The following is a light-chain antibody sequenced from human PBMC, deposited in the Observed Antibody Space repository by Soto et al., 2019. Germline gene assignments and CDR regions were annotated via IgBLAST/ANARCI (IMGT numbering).Light chain of an antibody. J-gene: IGKJ2*01. CDR2: WAS. CDR1: QSVLSSSNNKNY. Sequence: DIVMTQSPDSLVVSLGERATISCRSSQSVLSSSNNKNYLTWYQHKPGQPPKLLIYWASIRESGVPDRFSGSGSGTDFTLTISSLQAEDVAVYYCQQYYSAPYTFGQGTKLEIK. CDR3: QQYYSAPYT. V-gene: IGKV4-1*01.